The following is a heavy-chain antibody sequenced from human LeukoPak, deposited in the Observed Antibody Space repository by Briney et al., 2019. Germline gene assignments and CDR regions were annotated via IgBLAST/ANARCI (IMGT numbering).Heavy chain of an antibody. CDR2: VSGSGGST. Sequence: GGSLRLSCAASGFTFSSYAMSWVRQAPGKGLEWVSGVSGSGGSTYYADSVKGRFTISRDNSKNTLYLQMNSLRAEDTAVYYCAKDLPAMEYFDYWGQGTLVTVSS. CDR1: GFTFSSYA. V-gene: IGHV3-23*01. J-gene: IGHJ4*02. CDR3: AKDLPAMEYFDY. D-gene: IGHD5-18*01.